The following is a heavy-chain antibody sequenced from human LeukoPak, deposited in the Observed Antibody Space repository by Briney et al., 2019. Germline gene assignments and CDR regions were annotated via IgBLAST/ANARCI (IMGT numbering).Heavy chain of an antibody. CDR3: ARSSSGYQYYYMDV. CDR2: INHSGST. J-gene: IGHJ6*03. CDR1: GGSISSSSYY. Sequence: SETLSLTCTVSGGSISSSSYYWGWIRQPPGKGLEWIGEINHSGSTNYNPSLKSRVTISVDTSKNQFSLKLSSVTAADTAVYYCARSSSGYQYYYMDVWGKGTTVTVSS. V-gene: IGHV4-39*07. D-gene: IGHD3-22*01.